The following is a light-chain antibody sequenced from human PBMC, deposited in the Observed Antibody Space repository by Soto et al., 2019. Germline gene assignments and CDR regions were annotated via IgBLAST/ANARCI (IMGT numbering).Light chain of an antibody. CDR2: DAS. CDR3: QQYNSYSPTT. V-gene: IGKV1-5*01. CDR1: QSISSW. Sequence: DIQMTQSPSTLSASVGDRVTITCRASQSISSWLAWYQQKPGKAPKLLIYDASSLESGVPSRFSGSGSGTEFTLTISILQPDDFAPYYCQQYNSYSPTTFGQGTKLEIK. J-gene: IGKJ2*01.